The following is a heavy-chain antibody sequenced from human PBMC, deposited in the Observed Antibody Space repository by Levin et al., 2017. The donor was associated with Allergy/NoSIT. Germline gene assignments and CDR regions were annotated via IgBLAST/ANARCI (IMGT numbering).Heavy chain of an antibody. D-gene: IGHD3-10*01. V-gene: IGHV1-18*01. CDR2: ISPYNHNT. CDR1: GYTFTSYG. CDR3: ARVDPFGRITRIRGVDP. Sequence: EASVKVSCKTSGYTFTSYGISWLRQAPGQGPEWMGWISPYNHNTNHAQKFQERLTMTTDTSTSTAYMELRSLRSDDTAVYYCARVDPFGRITRIRGVDPWGHGTLVTVSS. J-gene: IGHJ5*02.